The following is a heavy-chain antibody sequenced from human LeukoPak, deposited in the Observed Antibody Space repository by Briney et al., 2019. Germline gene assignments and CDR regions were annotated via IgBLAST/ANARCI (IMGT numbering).Heavy chain of an antibody. D-gene: IGHD3-9*01. V-gene: IGHV4-39*07. CDR1: GGSISSSSYY. CDR3: ARVGDILTGSYYFDY. Sequence: SETLSLTCTVSGGSISSSSYYWGWIRQPPGKGLEWIGSIYYSGSTYYNPSLKSRVTISVDTSKNQFSLKLSSVSAADTAVYYCARVGDILTGSYYFDYWGQGTLVTVSS. CDR2: IYYSGST. J-gene: IGHJ4*02.